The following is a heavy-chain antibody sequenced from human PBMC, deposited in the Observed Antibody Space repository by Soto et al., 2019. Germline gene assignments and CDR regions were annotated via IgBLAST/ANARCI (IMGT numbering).Heavy chain of an antibody. D-gene: IGHD6-13*01. CDR2: IIASGVIT. J-gene: IGHJ2*01. V-gene: IGHV3-23*01. CDR1: GLTFSRYT. CDR3: AKDLRGPEDGTWYFDL. Sequence: EVQLLESGGGLVQPGGSLRLACAASGLTFSRYTMGWVRQAPGKGLEWVSAIIASGVITYYADSVKGRFTISRDNSNNTVYLKMNSLRAEDTAVYYCAKDLRGPEDGTWYFDLWGRGTLVTVSS.